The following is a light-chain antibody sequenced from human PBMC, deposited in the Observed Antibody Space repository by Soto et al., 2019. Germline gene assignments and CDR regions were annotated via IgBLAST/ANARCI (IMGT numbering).Light chain of an antibody. CDR2: SNN. V-gene: IGLV1-44*01. Sequence: QPVLTQPPSASGTPGQRVTISCSGSSSSIGSNTVNWNQQLPGTAPKLLIYSNNQRPSGVPDRFSGSKSGTSASLAISGLQSEDEADYYCAARDDSLSGDVFGTGTKLTVL. CDR1: SSSIGSNT. J-gene: IGLJ1*01. CDR3: AARDDSLSGDV.